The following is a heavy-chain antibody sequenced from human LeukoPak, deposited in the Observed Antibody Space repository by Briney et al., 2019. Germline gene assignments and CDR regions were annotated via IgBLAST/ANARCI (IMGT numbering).Heavy chain of an antibody. V-gene: IGHV4-39*01. D-gene: IGHD3/OR15-3a*01. J-gene: IGHJ2*01. CDR1: GGSISSSSYY. CDR2: IYYSGST. CDR3: ARHREYDFWSGYSGPYWYFDL. Sequence: PSGTLSLTCTVSGGSISSSSYYWGWIRQPPGKGLEWIGSIYYSGSTYYNPSLKSRVTISVDTSKNQFSLKLSSVTAADTAVYYCARHREYDFWSGYSGPYWYFDLWGRGTLVTVSS.